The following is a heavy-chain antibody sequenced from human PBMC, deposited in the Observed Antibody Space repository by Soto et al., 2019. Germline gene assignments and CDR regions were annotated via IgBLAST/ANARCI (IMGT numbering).Heavy chain of an antibody. Sequence: PXQTLSLTCAISGDYVSSNSAACNWIRHSPSRGLEWLGRTYYRSKWFNDYAVSVKSRITVSPDTSKNEFSLQLNSMTPEDTAVYFCARERGDPGAALSAWGQGTLVTVYS. D-gene: IGHD6-13*01. V-gene: IGHV6-1*01. CDR1: GDYVSSNSAA. CDR2: TYYRSKWFN. J-gene: IGHJ4*02. CDR3: ARERGDPGAALSA.